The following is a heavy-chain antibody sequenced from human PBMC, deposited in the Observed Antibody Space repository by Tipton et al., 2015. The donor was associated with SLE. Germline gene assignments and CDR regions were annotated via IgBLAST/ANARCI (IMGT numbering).Heavy chain of an antibody. CDR3: AKDIPPRDYYDSSGPWDY. Sequence: SLRLSCAASGFTFSSYAMSWVRQAPGKGLEWVSAISGSGGSTYYADSVKGRFTISRDNSKNTLYLQMNSLRAEDTAVYYCAKDIPPRDYYDSSGPWDYWGQGSLVTVSS. CDR2: ISGSGGST. J-gene: IGHJ4*02. D-gene: IGHD3-22*01. V-gene: IGHV3-23*01. CDR1: GFTFSSYA.